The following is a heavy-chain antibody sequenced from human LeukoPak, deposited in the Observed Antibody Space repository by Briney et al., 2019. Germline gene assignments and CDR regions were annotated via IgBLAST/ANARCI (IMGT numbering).Heavy chain of an antibody. J-gene: IGHJ1*01. CDR1: GGTFSSYA. Sequence: SVRVSCKASGGTFSSYAISWVRQAPGQGLEWMGRIIPIFGTANYAQKFQGRVTITTDESTSTACMELSSLRSEDTAVYYCARNDDSSGYYPSNFQHWGQGTLVTVSS. D-gene: IGHD3-22*01. CDR3: ARNDDSSGYYPSNFQH. CDR2: IIPIFGTA. V-gene: IGHV1-69*05.